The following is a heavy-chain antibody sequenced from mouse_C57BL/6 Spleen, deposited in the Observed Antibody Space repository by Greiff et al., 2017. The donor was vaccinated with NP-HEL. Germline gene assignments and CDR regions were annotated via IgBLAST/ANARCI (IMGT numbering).Heavy chain of an antibody. J-gene: IGHJ4*01. Sequence: VQVVESGPGLVAPSQSLSITCTVSGFSLTSYGVDWVRQSPGKGLEWLGVIWGVGSTNYNSALKSRLSISKDNSKSQVFLKMNSLQTDDTAMYYCAISGYGSSYDYAMDYWGQGTSVTVSS. D-gene: IGHD1-1*01. V-gene: IGHV2-6*01. CDR3: AISGYGSSYDYAMDY. CDR1: GFSLTSYG. CDR2: IWGVGST.